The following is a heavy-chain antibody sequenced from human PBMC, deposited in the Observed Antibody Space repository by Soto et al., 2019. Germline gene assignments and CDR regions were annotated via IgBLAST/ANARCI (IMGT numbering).Heavy chain of an antibody. V-gene: IGHV4-59*01. CDR3: ARDDRDYYDSSGQTFAY. CDR1: GGSISCYY. CDR2: IYYSGST. D-gene: IGHD3-22*01. Sequence: SETLSLTCTVSGGSISCYYWSSLRQPPGKGLEWIGYIYYSGSTNYNPSLKSRVTISVDTSKNQFSLKLSSVTAADTAVYYCARDDRDYYDSSGQTFAYWGQGTLVTVS. J-gene: IGHJ4*02.